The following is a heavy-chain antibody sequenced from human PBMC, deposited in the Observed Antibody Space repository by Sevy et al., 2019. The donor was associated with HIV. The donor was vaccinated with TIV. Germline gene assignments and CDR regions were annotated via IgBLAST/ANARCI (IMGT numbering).Heavy chain of an antibody. J-gene: IGHJ6*02. CDR1: GITFSTSG. CDR3: AKDFTGYNGMEV. Sequence: GGSLRLSCVVSGITFSTSGMHWVRQAPGKGLEWVAVISYNGRDKFYADSVKGRSTISRDNSKNILYLQMISLRAEDTAVYYCAKDFTGYNGMEVWGQGTMVTVSS. D-gene: IGHD3-9*01. CDR2: ISYNGRDK. V-gene: IGHV3-30*18.